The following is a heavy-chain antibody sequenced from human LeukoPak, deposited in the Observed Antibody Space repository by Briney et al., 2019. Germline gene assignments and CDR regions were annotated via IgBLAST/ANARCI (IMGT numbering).Heavy chain of an antibody. V-gene: IGHV3-7*01. Sequence: RGSLRLSCAASGFTFSSYWMSWVRQAPGKGLEGVANIKQDGSGKYYVDSVKGRFTIYRDNAKNSLYLHMNILRAEDTAVYYCATLETYSDFWRGPDPHGDYWGQGTLVTVSS. D-gene: IGHD3-3*01. CDR2: IKQDGSGK. CDR3: ATLETYSDFWRGPDPHGDY. J-gene: IGHJ4*02. CDR1: GFTFSSYW.